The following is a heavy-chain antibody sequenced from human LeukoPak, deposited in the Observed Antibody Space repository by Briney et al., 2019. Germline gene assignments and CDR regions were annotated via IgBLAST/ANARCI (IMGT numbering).Heavy chain of an antibody. CDR1: GFTFSSYW. CDR2: ISGSGGST. CDR3: AKVYSSINYFDY. V-gene: IGHV3-23*01. Sequence: GGSLRLSCAASGFTFSSYWMSWVRQAPGKGLEWVSAISGSGGSTYYADSVKGRFTISRDNSKNTLYLQMNSLRAEDTAVYYCAKVYSSINYFDYWGQGTLVTVSS. D-gene: IGHD6-13*01. J-gene: IGHJ4*02.